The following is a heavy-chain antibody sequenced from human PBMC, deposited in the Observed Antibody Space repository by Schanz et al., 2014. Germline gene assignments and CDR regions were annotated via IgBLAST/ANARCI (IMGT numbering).Heavy chain of an antibody. D-gene: IGHD1-26*01. Sequence: EVQLLESGGGLVQPGGSLRLSCAASGFTFSSYAMSWVRQAPGKGLEWVSAISGSGGSTYYADSVKGRFTISRDNSKNALYLQMNSLRAEDTGLYFCARGGSGSHYRLDSWGQGTLVTVSS. CDR2: ISGSGGST. V-gene: IGHV3-23*01. J-gene: IGHJ4*02. CDR1: GFTFSSYA. CDR3: ARGGSGSHYRLDS.